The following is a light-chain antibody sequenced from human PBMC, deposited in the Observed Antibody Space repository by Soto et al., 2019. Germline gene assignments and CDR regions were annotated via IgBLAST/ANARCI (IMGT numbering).Light chain of an antibody. CDR1: SSDVGGYNY. CDR3: CSYAGSYTFEV. Sequence: QSVLTQPRSVSGSPGQSVTISCTGTSSDVGGYNYVSWYQQHPGKAPKLMIYDVSKRPSGVPDRFSGSKSGNTASLTISGLLAEDEADYYCCSYAGSYTFEVFGTGTKVTVL. V-gene: IGLV2-11*01. J-gene: IGLJ1*01. CDR2: DVS.